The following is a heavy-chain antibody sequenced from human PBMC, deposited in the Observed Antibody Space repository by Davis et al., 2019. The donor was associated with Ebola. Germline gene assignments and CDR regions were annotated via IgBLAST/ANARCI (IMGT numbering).Heavy chain of an antibody. CDR2: TYYRSKWFV. CDR3: ARDPPYDQGYDF. D-gene: IGHD3-16*01. Sequence: MPSETLSLTCAISGDSVSSNSAAWNWIRQSPSRGLEWLGRTYYRSKWFVDYAESVKSRITINPDTSKNQFSLQLTSVTPEDTAVYYCARDPPYDQGYDFWGQGTLVTVSS. CDR1: GDSVSSNSAA. V-gene: IGHV6-1*01. J-gene: IGHJ4*02.